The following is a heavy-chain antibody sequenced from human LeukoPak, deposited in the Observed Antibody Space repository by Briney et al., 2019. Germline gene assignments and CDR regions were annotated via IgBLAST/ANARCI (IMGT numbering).Heavy chain of an antibody. J-gene: IGHJ4*02. V-gene: IGHV3-7*01. CDR2: IKQDGSEK. D-gene: IGHD7-27*01. CDR3: AKNWGSLDY. CDR1: GFTFDSNS. Sequence: GGSLRLSCAASGFTFDSNSMSWVRQAPGKGLEWVANIKQDGSEKYYVDSVKGRFTISRDNAKNSLYLQMNSLRAEDTAVYYCAKNWGSLDYWGQGTLVTVSS.